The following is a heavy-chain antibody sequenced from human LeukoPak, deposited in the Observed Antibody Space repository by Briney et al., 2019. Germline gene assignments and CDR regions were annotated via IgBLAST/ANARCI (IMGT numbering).Heavy chain of an antibody. CDR3: ARTRDPEWELNWFDP. CDR2: ISSSSSYI. CDR1: GFTFSSYS. Sequence: PGTSLRLSCAASGFTFSSYSMNWVRQAPGKGLEWVSSISSSSSYIYYADSVKGRFTISRDNAKNSLYLQMNSLRAEDTAVYYCARTRDPEWELNWFDPWGQGTLVTVSS. V-gene: IGHV3-21*01. D-gene: IGHD1-26*01. J-gene: IGHJ5*02.